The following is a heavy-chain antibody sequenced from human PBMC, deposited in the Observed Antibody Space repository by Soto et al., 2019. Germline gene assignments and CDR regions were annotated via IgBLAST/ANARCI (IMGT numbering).Heavy chain of an antibody. CDR2: IYYSGST. D-gene: IGHD2-2*01. V-gene: IGHV4-39*01. CDR3: ARLFDYAENENDLFAFDI. Sequence: SETLSLTCTVSGGSISSSSYYWGWIRQPPGKGLEWIGSIYYSGSTYYNPSLKSRVTISVDTSKNQFSLKLSSVTAADTAVYYCARLFDYAENENDLFAFDIWGQGTMVTVSS. J-gene: IGHJ3*02. CDR1: GGSISSSSYY.